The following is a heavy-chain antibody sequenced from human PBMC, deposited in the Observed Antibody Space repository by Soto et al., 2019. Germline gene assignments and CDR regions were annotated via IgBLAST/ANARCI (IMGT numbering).Heavy chain of an antibody. CDR2: ISSSSSYT. Sequence: PGGSLRLSCAASGFTFSDYYMSWIRQAPGKGLEWVSYISSSSSYTNYADSVKGRFTISRDNAKNSLYLQMNSLRAEDTAVYYCARQYHRSYYYDNPQIDYWGQGTLVTVSS. CDR3: ARQYHRSYYYDNPQIDY. CDR1: GFTFSDYY. J-gene: IGHJ4*02. V-gene: IGHV3-11*03. D-gene: IGHD3-22*01.